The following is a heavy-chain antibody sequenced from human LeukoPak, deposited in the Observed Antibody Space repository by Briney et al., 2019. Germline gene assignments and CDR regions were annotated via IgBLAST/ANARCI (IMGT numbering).Heavy chain of an antibody. CDR2: IYYSGST. V-gene: IGHV4-39*01. D-gene: IGHD3-10*01. CDR3: ARHRGNYYGSGSYSDY. J-gene: IGHJ4*02. Sequence: PGGSLRLSCAASGFTVSSNYMSWVRQAPGKGLEWIGSIYYSGSTYYNPSLKSRVTISVDTSKNQFSLKLSSVTAADTAVYYCARHRGNYYGSGSYSDYWGQGTLVTVSS. CDR1: GFTVSSNY.